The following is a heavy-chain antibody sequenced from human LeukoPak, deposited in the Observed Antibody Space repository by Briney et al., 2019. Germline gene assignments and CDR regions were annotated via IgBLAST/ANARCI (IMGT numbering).Heavy chain of an antibody. J-gene: IGHJ4*02. CDR3: AKDRSWTIYIYHGDMDY. D-gene: IGHD3/OR15-3a*01. Sequence: GGSQRLFCAPSGFTFSNLAMSWVRQAPGKGLEWVSGISGSGGDTYYADSVKGRFTISRDNSKNTLYLQMSSMRAEDTAVYYCAKDRSWTIYIYHGDMDYWGQGTLVTVSS. V-gene: IGHV3-23*01. CDR1: GFTFSNLA. CDR2: ISGSGGDT.